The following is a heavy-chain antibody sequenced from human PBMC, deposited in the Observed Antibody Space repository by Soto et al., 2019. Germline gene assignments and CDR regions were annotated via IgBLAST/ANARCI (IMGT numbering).Heavy chain of an antibody. CDR3: ARHRDGLLGDAFDI. V-gene: IGHV4-39*01. D-gene: IGHD2-15*01. J-gene: IGHJ3*02. CDR2: IYYSGST. Sequence: PSGTLSLTCTVSGGSISSSSYYWGWIRQPPGKGLEWIGSIYYSGSTYYNPSLKSRVTISVDTSKNQFSLKLSSVTAADTAVYYCARHRDGLLGDAFDIWGQGTMVTVSS. CDR1: GGSISSSSYY.